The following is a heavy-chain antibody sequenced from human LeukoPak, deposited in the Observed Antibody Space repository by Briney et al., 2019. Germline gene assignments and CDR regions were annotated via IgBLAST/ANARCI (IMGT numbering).Heavy chain of an antibody. D-gene: IGHD2-15*01. CDR2: SNSGGTVP. CDR1: GFTFRDFC. Sequence: RGSLRLSCAASGFTFRDFCMNWARHGPRQGLGWVSRSNSGGTVPNSADSVKGRHTISRENAKNTRYLQINSLRAQDTAVYYSARGGYHAYSLDYWGQGSLVTVSS. V-gene: IGHV3-74*01. CDR3: ARGGYHAYSLDY. J-gene: IGHJ4*02.